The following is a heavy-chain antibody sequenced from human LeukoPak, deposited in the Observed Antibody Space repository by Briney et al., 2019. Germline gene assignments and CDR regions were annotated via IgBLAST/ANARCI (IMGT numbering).Heavy chain of an antibody. J-gene: IGHJ4*02. V-gene: IGHV3-53*01. CDR1: GFTVSSNY. CDR2: IYSGGST. Sequence: GGSLRLSCAASGFTVSSNYMSWVRQAPGKGLEWVSVIYSGGSTYYADSAKGRFTISRDDSKNTLYLQMNSLRAEDTAVYYCARRAGSYSHSYDYWGQGTLVTASS. D-gene: IGHD2-15*01. CDR3: ARRAGSYSHSYDY.